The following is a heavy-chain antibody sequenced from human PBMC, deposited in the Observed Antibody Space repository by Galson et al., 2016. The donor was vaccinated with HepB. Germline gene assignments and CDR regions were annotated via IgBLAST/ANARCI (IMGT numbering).Heavy chain of an antibody. Sequence: TLSLTCSVSGDSISSVDYFWSWIRQPSGKGLEWIGYVYYTGTTYFSPSLKSRLTMSVDTSKNQFSLNMTSVTAADTAVYFCARAVGFCSSTNCYSHDYWGQGTLVTVSS. CDR3: ARAVGFCSSTNCYSHDY. D-gene: IGHD2-2*01. CDR1: GDSISSVDYF. J-gene: IGHJ4*02. V-gene: IGHV4-30-4*01. CDR2: VYYTGTT.